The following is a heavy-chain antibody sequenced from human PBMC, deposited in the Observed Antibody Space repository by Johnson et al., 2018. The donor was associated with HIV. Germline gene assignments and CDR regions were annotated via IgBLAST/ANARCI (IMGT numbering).Heavy chain of an antibody. J-gene: IGHJ3*02. Sequence: QVQLVESGGGLVQPGRSLRLSCTASGFTFGDYAMHWVRQAPGKGLDWVAVISDDGRSKYYADSVKGRFTISRDNSKNTLYLQMNRLRTDDTAVYYCARDRAEVDDPNDAFDIWGQGTVVTVSS. CDR3: ARDRAEVDDPNDAFDI. CDR1: GFTFGDYA. V-gene: IGHV3-30*04. D-gene: IGHD1-1*01. CDR2: ISDDGRSK.